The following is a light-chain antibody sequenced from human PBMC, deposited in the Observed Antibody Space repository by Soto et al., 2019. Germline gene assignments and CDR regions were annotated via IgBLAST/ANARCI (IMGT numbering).Light chain of an antibody. J-gene: IGKJ2*01. CDR2: GAF. CDR1: QTVDIN. Sequence: EIVMTQSPATLSVSPGGRATLSCRASQTVDINLAWYQQRPGQSPRLLVYGAFTRATGLPARFSGRGSGTEFTRTISSRQFEDVAVYYCQQYNNWPHTFGQGIKLEI. CDR3: QQYNNWPHT. V-gene: IGKV3-15*01.